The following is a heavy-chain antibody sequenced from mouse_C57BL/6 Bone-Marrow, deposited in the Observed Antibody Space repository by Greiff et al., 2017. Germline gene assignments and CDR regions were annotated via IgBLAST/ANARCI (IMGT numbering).Heavy chain of an antibody. D-gene: IGHD2-10*01. V-gene: IGHV1-7*01. CDR2: ISPSSGNT. J-gene: IGHJ2*01. CDR3: ARKSYSFDY. CDR1: GYTFTSYW. Sequence: VQLEESGAELAKPGASVKLSCKASGYTFTSYWMHWVEQRPGQGLEWIGYISPSSGNTKYNGKFKDKATLTADKSSRTAYMQLCSLTYEDSSVYYGARKSYSFDYWGQGTTLPVSS.